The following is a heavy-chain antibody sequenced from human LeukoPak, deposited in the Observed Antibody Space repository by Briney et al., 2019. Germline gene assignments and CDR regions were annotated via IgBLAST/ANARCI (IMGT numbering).Heavy chain of an antibody. CDR2: INWNGGNT. Sequence: PGGSLRLSCAASGFTFDDYDMTWVRQAPGKGLEWVSGINWNGGNTGYADSVKGRFTISRDNAKDSLYLQMNSLRAEDTALYYCARPPDNDGMIVVNGLYYFDYWGQGTLVTVSS. D-gene: IGHD3-22*01. CDR1: GFTFDDYD. CDR3: ARPPDNDGMIVVNGLYYFDY. J-gene: IGHJ4*02. V-gene: IGHV3-20*04.